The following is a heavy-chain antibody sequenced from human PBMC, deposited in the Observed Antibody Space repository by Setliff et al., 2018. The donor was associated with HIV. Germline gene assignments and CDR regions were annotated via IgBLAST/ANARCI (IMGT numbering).Heavy chain of an antibody. V-gene: IGHV4-4*09. CDR1: GASISSYY. D-gene: IGHD1-7*01. CDR3: ASANWNYLGYWFDP. Sequence: SETLSLTCSVSGASISSYYWSWIRQPPGKGLEWIGYISPTGNTNYNPSLKSRVTISTDTSKNQFSLNVRSVTAADTAVYFCASANWNYLGYWFDPWGQGTLVTVSS. CDR2: ISPTGNT. J-gene: IGHJ5*02.